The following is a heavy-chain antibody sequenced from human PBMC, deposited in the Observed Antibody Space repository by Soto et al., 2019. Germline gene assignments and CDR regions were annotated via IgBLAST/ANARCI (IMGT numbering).Heavy chain of an antibody. Sequence: EVQLVESGGGLVQPGGSLRLSCAASGFTFSSYDMHWVRQATGKGLEWVSAIGTAGDTYYPGSVKGRFTISRENAKNSLYLQMNRLRAGDTAVYYCARGRFLWFGDTVRHRYFDLWGRGTLVTVSS. CDR1: GFTFSSYD. J-gene: IGHJ2*01. CDR3: ARGRFLWFGDTVRHRYFDL. CDR2: IGTAGDT. V-gene: IGHV3-13*04. D-gene: IGHD3-10*01.